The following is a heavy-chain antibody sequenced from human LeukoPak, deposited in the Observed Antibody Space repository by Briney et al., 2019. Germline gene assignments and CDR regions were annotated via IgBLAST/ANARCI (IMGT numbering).Heavy chain of an antibody. Sequence: GGSLRLSCAASGFTLSGYGMHWVRQAPGKGLEWVSSINPCSNYIYYTDSVKGRFTVSRDNAKNSLFLQMNSLGAEDTAVYYCARDHYNILTGYFSYWGQGTLVAVSS. CDR3: ARDHYNILTGYFSY. CDR1: GFTLSGYG. D-gene: IGHD3-9*01. V-gene: IGHV3-21*01. CDR2: INPCSNYI. J-gene: IGHJ4*02.